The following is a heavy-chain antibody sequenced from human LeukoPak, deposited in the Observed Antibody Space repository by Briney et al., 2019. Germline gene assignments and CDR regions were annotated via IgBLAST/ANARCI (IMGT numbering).Heavy chain of an antibody. CDR2: INHSGST. CDR3: ATRGRRSFMVRGVRARNWFDP. Sequence: SETLSLTCTVSGYSISSGYYWGWIRQPPGKGLEWIGEINHSGSTNYNPSLKSRVTISVDTSKNQFSLKLSSVTAADTAVYYCATRGRRSFMVRGVRARNWFDPWGQGTLVTVSS. CDR1: GYSISSGYY. D-gene: IGHD3-10*01. V-gene: IGHV4-38-2*02. J-gene: IGHJ5*02.